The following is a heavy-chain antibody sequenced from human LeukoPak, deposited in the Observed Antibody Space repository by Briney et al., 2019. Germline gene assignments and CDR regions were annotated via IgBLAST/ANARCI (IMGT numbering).Heavy chain of an antibody. V-gene: IGHV3-48*03. Sequence: GGSLRLSCAASGFTFSSYEMNWVRQAPGKGLEWVSYISSSGSTIYYADSVKGRFTISRDNAKNSLYLQMNSLRAKDTAVYYCARMGDPYSSGWYDGDYWGQGTLVTVSS. J-gene: IGHJ4*02. CDR1: GFTFSSYE. CDR2: ISSSGSTI. D-gene: IGHD6-19*01. CDR3: ARMGDPYSSGWYDGDY.